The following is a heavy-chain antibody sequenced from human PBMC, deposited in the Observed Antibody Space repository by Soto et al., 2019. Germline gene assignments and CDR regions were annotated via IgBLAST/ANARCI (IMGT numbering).Heavy chain of an antibody. D-gene: IGHD3-22*01. V-gene: IGHV5-10-1*01. CDR2: IDPSDAYT. CDR3: ASPCYYDSSGYIYYGMDV. Sequence: GESMMISCTGAGYSFTSYWISWVRQMPGKGLEWMGRIDPSDAYTNYSPSFQGHVTISADKSISTAYLQWSSLKAADTAMYYCASPCYYDSSGYIYYGMDVWGQGTTVTVSS. J-gene: IGHJ6*02. CDR1: GYSFTSYW.